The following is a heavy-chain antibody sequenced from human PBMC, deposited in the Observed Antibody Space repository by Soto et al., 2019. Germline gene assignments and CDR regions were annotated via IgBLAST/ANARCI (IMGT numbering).Heavy chain of an antibody. CDR3: ARGRGEFDA. J-gene: IGHJ5*02. CDR2: IYFTGNT. Sequence: SETLSLTCSASGGSITSSSHFWGWVRQPPGKGLEWIGTIYFTGNTYYTPSLRSRVTISIDTSKNQLSLNLRSVSAADTAVYYCARGRGEFDAWGQGTPVTVSS. V-gene: IGHV4-39*07. CDR1: GGSITSSSHF. D-gene: IGHD2-21*01.